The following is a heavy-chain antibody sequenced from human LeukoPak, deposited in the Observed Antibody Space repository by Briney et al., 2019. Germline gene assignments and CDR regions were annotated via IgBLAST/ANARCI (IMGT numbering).Heavy chain of an antibody. CDR3: ARQYCGGDCYNP. Sequence: ASVKVSCKPSGYTFTTYYMHWGRQAPGHGLQWMGWINPSTGGTKYAENFQGRVTMTRDTSITTAYMELSRLTSDDTGVYYCARQYCGGDCYNPWGQGTLVIVAS. CDR2: INPSTGGT. V-gene: IGHV1-2*02. CDR1: GYTFTTYY. J-gene: IGHJ5*02. D-gene: IGHD2-21*02.